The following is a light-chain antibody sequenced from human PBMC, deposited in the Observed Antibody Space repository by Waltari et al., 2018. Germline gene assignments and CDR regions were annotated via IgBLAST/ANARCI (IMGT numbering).Light chain of an antibody. CDR2: DVT. J-gene: IGLJ3*02. CDR1: SXXVGXYNY. CDR3: XSYTSANXXX. V-gene: IGLV2-14*01. Sequence: QSXLTQPASVSGSPGQSIAXSXTGTSXXVGXYNYVSWYQPHPAKAPKVMIYDVTKRPSGVSNRFSGSKSGNXASXTISGLRXXDEXDXYCXSYTSANXXXXXGXTKLTVL.